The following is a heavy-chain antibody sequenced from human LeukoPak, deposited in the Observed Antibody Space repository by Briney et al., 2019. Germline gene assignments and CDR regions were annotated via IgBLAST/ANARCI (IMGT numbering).Heavy chain of an antibody. Sequence: SETLSLTCAVYGGSFSGYYWSWIRQPPGKGLEWIGEINHSGSTNYNPSLKSRVTISVDTSKNQFSLKLSSVTAADTAVYYCARSFMVRGVIILPPDYWGQGTLVTVPS. J-gene: IGHJ4*02. CDR3: ARSFMVRGVIILPPDY. CDR2: INHSGST. V-gene: IGHV4-34*01. D-gene: IGHD3-10*01. CDR1: GGSFSGYY.